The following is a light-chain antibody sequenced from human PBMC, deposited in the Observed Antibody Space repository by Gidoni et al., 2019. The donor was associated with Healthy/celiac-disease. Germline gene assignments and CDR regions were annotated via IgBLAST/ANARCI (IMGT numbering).Light chain of an antibody. CDR1: QSVSSY. V-gene: IGKV3-11*01. Sequence: EIVLTQSPATLSLSPGERATLSCRASQSVSSYLAWYQQKHGQAPRRLIYDASNRATGIPARFRGSGSGTDFTLTISSLEPEDFAVYFCQQRSNWPPWYSFGQGTKLEIK. CDR2: DAS. J-gene: IGKJ2*03. CDR3: QQRSNWPPWYS.